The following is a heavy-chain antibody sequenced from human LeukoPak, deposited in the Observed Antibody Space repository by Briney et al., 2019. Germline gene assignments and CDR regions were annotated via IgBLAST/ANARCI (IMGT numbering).Heavy chain of an antibody. CDR1: GGSISSSSYY. CDR3: ARSILRYYYNASGYYPYYFDY. D-gene: IGHD3-22*01. J-gene: IGHJ4*02. V-gene: IGHV4-39*01. Sequence: PSETLSLTCTVSGGSISSSSYYWGWIRQPPGKGLEWIGSIFYTGSTYYNPSLKSRVTIFVDTSKNQFSLKLTSVTAADTAVYYCARSILRYYYNASGYYPYYFDYWGQGVLVTVSS. CDR2: IFYTGST.